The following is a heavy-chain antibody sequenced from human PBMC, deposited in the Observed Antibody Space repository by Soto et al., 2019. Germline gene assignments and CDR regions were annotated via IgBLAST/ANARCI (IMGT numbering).Heavy chain of an antibody. J-gene: IGHJ6*02. D-gene: IGHD1-1*01. CDR1: GGTFSSYA. Sequence: GASVKVSCKASGGTFSSYAISWVRQAPGQGLEWMGGIIPIFGTANYAQKFQGRVTITADEATSTAYMELSSLRSEDTAVYYCARVQLERQSYYYGMDVWGQGTTVTVSS. CDR2: IIPIFGTA. CDR3: ARVQLERQSYYYGMDV. V-gene: IGHV1-69*13.